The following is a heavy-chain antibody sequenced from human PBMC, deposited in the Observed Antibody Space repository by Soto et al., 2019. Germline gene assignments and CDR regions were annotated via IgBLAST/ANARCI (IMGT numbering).Heavy chain of an antibody. J-gene: IGHJ4*02. CDR2: INHSGST. V-gene: IGHV4-34*01. D-gene: IGHD2-21*01. Sequence: SETLSLTCAVYGGSFSGYYWSWIRQPPGKGLEWIGEINHSGSTNYNPSLKSRVTISVDTSKNQFSLKLSSVTAADTAVYYGATHTERGAEEYIDYWGQGTLVTVSS. CDR3: ATHTERGAEEYIDY. CDR1: GGSFSGYY.